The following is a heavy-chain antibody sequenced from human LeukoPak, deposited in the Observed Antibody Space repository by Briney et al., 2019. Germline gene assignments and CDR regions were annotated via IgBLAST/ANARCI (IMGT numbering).Heavy chain of an antibody. D-gene: IGHD4-17*01. Sequence: GGSLRLSCAASGFTFSNAWMNWVRQAPGKGLEWVSTISGSGGSTYYADSVKGRFTISRDNSKNTLYLQMNSLRAEDTAIYYCAKMSGDYGYWYFDLWGRGTLVTVSS. CDR3: AKMSGDYGYWYFDL. V-gene: IGHV3-23*01. CDR1: GFTFSNAW. CDR2: ISGSGGST. J-gene: IGHJ2*01.